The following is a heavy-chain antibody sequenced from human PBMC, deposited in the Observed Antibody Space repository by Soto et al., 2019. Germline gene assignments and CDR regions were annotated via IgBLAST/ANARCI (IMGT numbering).Heavy chain of an antibody. V-gene: IGHV3-30*18. CDR2: ISYDGSNK. Sequence: GGSLRLSCAASGFTFSSYGMHWVRQAPGKGLEWAAVISYDGSNKYYADSVKGRFTISRDNSKNTLYLQMNSLRAEDTAVYYCAKDRGTVTTPLSYYYYYGMDVWGQGTKVTVSS. CDR1: GFTFSSYG. J-gene: IGHJ6*02. CDR3: AKDRGTVTTPLSYYYYYGMDV. D-gene: IGHD4-4*01.